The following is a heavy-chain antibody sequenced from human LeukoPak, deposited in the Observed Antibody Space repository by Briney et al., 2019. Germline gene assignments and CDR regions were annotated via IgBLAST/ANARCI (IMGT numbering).Heavy chain of an antibody. Sequence: PSETLSLTCTVSGGSISSYYWSWIRQPPGKGLEWIGYIYYSGSTNYNPSLKSRVTISVDTSKNQFSLKLSSVTAADTAVYYCAGTGHEDSSGWFNWGQGTLVTVSS. V-gene: IGHV4-59*01. D-gene: IGHD6-19*01. CDR1: GGSISSYY. CDR3: AGTGHEDSSGWFN. J-gene: IGHJ4*02. CDR2: IYYSGST.